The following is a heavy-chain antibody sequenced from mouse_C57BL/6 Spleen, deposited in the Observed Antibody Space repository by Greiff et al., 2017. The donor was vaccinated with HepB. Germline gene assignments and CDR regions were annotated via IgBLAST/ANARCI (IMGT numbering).Heavy chain of an antibody. J-gene: IGHJ1*03. CDR1: GYAFSSSW. V-gene: IGHV1-82*01. CDR2: IYPGDGDT. D-gene: IGHD1-1*01. CDR3: ARLGLADGSRDGSSPPHWYFDV. Sequence: VKLVESGPELVKPGASVKISCKASGYAFSSSWMNWVKQRPGKGLEWIGRIYPGDGDTNYNGKFKGKATLTADKSSSTAYMQLSSLTSEDSAVYFCARLGLADGSRDGSSPPHWYFDVWGTGTTVTVSS.